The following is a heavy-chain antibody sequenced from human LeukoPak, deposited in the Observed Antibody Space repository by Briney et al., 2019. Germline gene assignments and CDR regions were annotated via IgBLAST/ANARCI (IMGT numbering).Heavy chain of an antibody. CDR2: ISWNSGSI. Sequence: PGGSLRLSCAASGFTFDDYAMHWVRQAPGKGLEWVSGISWNSGSIGYADSVKGRFTISRDNAKNSLYLQMNSLRAEDMALYYCAKGTSYNWNDPSFDCWGQGTLVTVSS. V-gene: IGHV3-9*03. CDR1: GFTFDDYA. J-gene: IGHJ4*02. D-gene: IGHD1-20*01. CDR3: AKGTSYNWNDPSFDC.